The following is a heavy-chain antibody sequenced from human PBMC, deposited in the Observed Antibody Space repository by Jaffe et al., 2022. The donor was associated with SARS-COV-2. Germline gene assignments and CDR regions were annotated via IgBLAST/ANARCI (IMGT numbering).Heavy chain of an antibody. CDR2: ISSSSSYI. D-gene: IGHD1-26*01. J-gene: IGHJ5*02. CDR3: ARDWYSGSYSGWFDP. V-gene: IGHV3-21*01. Sequence: EVQLVESGGGLVKPGGSLRLSCAASGFTFSSYSMNWVRQAPGKGLEWVSSISSSSSYIYYADSVKGRFTISRDNAKNSLYLQMNSLRAEDTAVYYCARDWYSGSYSGWFDPWGQGTLVTVSS. CDR1: GFTFSSYS.